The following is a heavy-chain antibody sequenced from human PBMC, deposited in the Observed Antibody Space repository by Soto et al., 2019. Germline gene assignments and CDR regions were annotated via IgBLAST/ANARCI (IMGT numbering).Heavy chain of an antibody. D-gene: IGHD3-16*02. CDR1: GFSLSTSGVG. CDR3: AHRLKPLHLGELSFSFDY. V-gene: IGHV2-5*02. J-gene: IGHJ4*02. CDR2: IYWDDDK. Sequence: SGPTLVKPTQTLTLTCTFSGFSLSTSGVGVGWIRQPPGKALEWLALIYWDDDKRYSPSLKSRLTITKDTSKNQVVLTMTNMDPVDTATYYCAHRLKPLHLGELSFSFDYWGQGTLVTVSS.